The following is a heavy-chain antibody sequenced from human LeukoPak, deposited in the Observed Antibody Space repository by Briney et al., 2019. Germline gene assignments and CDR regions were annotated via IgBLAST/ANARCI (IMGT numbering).Heavy chain of an antibody. J-gene: IGHJ6*02. CDR3: ARGRCSSTSCYSPYYYYGMDV. CDR1: GGSISSSSYY. D-gene: IGHD2-2*02. CDR2: INTEGTT. Sequence: ETLSLTCTVSGGSISSSSYYWGWIRQPPGKGLEWVSVINTEGTTYYADSVKGRFTISRENAKNSLYLQMNSLRAGDTAVYYCARGRCSSTSCYSPYYYYGMDVWGQGTTVTVSS. V-gene: IGHV3-53*01.